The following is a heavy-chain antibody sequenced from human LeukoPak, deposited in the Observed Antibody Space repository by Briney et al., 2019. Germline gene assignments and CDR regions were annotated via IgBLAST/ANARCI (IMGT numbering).Heavy chain of an antibody. CDR3: ARDSNTREWLRLGDFDC. CDR2: IKQVGSEK. J-gene: IGHJ4*02. CDR1: GFTFSTEW. D-gene: IGHD5-12*01. V-gene: IGHV3-7*01. Sequence: GGSLRLSCAASGFTFSTEWMSWVRQAAGKGLEGVANIKQVGSEKYYVDSVKGRFTISRDNAKNSLYLQMSSLTAEDTAVYYCARDSNTREWLRLGDFDCWGQGTLVTVSS.